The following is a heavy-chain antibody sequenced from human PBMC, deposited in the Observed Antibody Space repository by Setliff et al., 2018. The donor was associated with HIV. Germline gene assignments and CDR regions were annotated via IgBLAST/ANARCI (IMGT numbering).Heavy chain of an antibody. J-gene: IGHJ6*02. V-gene: IGHV7-4-1*02. Sequence: EASVKVSCKASGYTLTSYAVNWVRQAPGQGLEWVGWIHTNTGDPTYAQGFTGRFVFSFDTSVSTAYLQISSLKAEDTAVYYCARDLPLPGIAVAASMGRDYYYSMDVWGQGTTVTVSS. CDR1: GYTLTSYA. CDR3: ARDLPLPGIAVAASMGRDYYYSMDV. D-gene: IGHD6-19*01. CDR2: IHTNTGDP.